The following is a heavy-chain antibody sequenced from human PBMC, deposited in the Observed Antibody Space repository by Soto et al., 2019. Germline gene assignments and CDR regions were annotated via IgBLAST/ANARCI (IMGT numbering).Heavy chain of an antibody. CDR1: GGSFSGYY. CDR3: ARGVRYFDWLATRYYFDY. J-gene: IGHJ4*02. Sequence: PSETLSLTCAVYGGSFSGYYWSWIRQPPGKGLEWIGEINHSGSTNYNPSLKSRVTISVDTSKNQFSLKLSSVTAADTAVYYCARGVRYFDWLATRYYFDYWGQGTLVTVSS. CDR2: INHSGST. D-gene: IGHD3-9*01. V-gene: IGHV4-34*01.